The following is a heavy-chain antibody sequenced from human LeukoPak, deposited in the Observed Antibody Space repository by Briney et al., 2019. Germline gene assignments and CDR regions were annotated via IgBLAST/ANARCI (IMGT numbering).Heavy chain of an antibody. Sequence: GGSLRLSCAASGLTFSSYAMSWVRQAPGKGLEWVSAISGSGGSTYYADSVKGRFTISRDNSKNTLYLQMNSLRAEDTAVYYCARDLSDTAMPLNWYYYYGMDVWGQGTTVTVSS. CDR2: ISGSGGST. CDR3: ARDLSDTAMPLNWYYYYGMDV. J-gene: IGHJ6*02. CDR1: GLTFSSYA. D-gene: IGHD5-18*01. V-gene: IGHV3-23*01.